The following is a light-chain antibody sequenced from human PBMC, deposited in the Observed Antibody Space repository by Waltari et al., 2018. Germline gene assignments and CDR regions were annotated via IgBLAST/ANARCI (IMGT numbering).Light chain of an antibody. J-gene: IGKJ5*01. CDR2: DAS. CDR1: QRIKNY. Sequence: ETVMTQSPATLSVYPGERATLSCSASQRIKNYLAWYPQTGGKAPRLLLFDASTRATGIAARFSGSGYGTEFTLTISSLQSEDVAVEYCQQYDNWPLTFGQGTRLDIK. V-gene: IGKV3-15*01. CDR3: QQYDNWPLT.